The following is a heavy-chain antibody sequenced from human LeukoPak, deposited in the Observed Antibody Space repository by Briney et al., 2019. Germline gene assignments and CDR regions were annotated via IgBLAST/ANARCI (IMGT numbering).Heavy chain of an antibody. Sequence: GRSLRLSCAASGFTFSSYAMHWVRQAPGKGLEWVAVISYDGSNKYYADSVKGRFTISRDNSKNTLYLQMNSLRAEDTAVCYCARDPGITVTTETYWGQGTLVTVSS. CDR3: ARDPGITVTTETY. D-gene: IGHD4-17*01. J-gene: IGHJ4*02. CDR1: GFTFSSYA. CDR2: ISYDGSNK. V-gene: IGHV3-30-3*01.